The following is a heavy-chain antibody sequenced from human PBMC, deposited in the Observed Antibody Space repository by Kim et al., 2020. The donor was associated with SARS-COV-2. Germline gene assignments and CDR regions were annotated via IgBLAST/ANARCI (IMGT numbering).Heavy chain of an antibody. CDR3: ARDSGYSSSWYPYYFDY. Sequence: VKSRITIKPDTSQNQFSLQLNSVTPEDTAVYYCARDSGYSSSWYPYYFDYWGQGTLVTVSS. V-gene: IGHV6-1*01. D-gene: IGHD6-13*01. J-gene: IGHJ4*02.